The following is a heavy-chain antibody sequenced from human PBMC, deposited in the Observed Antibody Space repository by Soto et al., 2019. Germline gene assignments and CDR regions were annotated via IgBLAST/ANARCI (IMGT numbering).Heavy chain of an antibody. CDR1: GFTFSSYA. V-gene: IGHV3-23*01. J-gene: IGHJ4*02. CDR3: AKRRMRYNWNDWAADY. CDR2: ISGSGGST. Sequence: GGSLRLSCAASGFTFSSYAMSWVRQAPGKGLEWVSAISGSGGSTYYADSVKGRFTISRDNSKNTLYLQMNSLRAEDTAVYYCAKRRMRYNWNDWAADYWSQGTLVTVSS. D-gene: IGHD1-1*01.